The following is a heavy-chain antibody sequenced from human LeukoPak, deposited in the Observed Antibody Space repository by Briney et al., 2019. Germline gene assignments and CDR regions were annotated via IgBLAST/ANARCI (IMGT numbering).Heavy chain of an antibody. J-gene: IGHJ4*02. CDR3: AKGVGARSH. CDR1: GFTFDDYA. Sequence: GRSLRLSCAASGFTFDDYAMHWVRQAPGKGLEWVSGISWNSGSIGYADSVKGRFTIPRDNAKNSLYLQMNSLRAEDTALYYCAKGVGARSHWGQGTLVTVSS. CDR2: ISWNSGSI. D-gene: IGHD1-26*01. V-gene: IGHV3-9*01.